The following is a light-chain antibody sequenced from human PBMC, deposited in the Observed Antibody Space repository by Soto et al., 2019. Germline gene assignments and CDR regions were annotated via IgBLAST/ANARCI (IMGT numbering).Light chain of an antibody. J-gene: IGKJ5*01. CDR2: GAS. V-gene: IGKV3-20*01. Sequence: EIVLTQSPGTLSLSPGERATLSCRASQSVSSSYLAWYQQKPGQAPRLLIYGASSRATGIPDRFSGSGSGTDFTLTISRLEPEDFAVYYCQQYGSSPPRITFGQGTRHEIK. CDR1: QSVSSSY. CDR3: QQYGSSPPRIT.